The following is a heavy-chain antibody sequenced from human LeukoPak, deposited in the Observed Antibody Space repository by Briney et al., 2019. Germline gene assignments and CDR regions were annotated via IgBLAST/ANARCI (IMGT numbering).Heavy chain of an antibody. J-gene: IGHJ4*02. V-gene: IGHV4-34*01. CDR1: GGSFSGYY. Sequence: SETLSLTCAVYGGSFSGYYWSWIRQPPGKGLEWIGEINHSGSTNYNPSLKSRVTISVDTSKNQFSLELSSVTAADTAVYYCARLNCSGGSCYPDYWGQGTLVTVSS. D-gene: IGHD2-15*01. CDR2: INHSGST. CDR3: ARLNCSGGSCYPDY.